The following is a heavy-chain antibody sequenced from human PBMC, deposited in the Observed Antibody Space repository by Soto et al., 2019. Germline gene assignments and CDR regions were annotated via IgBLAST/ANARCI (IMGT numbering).Heavy chain of an antibody. CDR2: ISAYNGNT. V-gene: IGHV1-18*01. CDR1: GYTFTSYG. D-gene: IGHD3-3*01. Sequence: QVQLVQSGAEVKKPGASVKVSCKASGYTFTSYGISWVRQAPGQGLEWMGWISAYNGNTNYAQKLQGRVTMTTDTSTSTPYMERRSLRSDDTAVYYCARDRDYYDFWSGSVGMDVWGQGTTVTVSS. CDR3: ARDRDYYDFWSGSVGMDV. J-gene: IGHJ6*02.